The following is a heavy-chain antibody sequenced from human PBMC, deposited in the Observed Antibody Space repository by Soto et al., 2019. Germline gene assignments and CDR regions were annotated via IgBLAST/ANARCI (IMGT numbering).Heavy chain of an antibody. CDR3: ARQRRDFDY. CDR2: IYSSGST. CDR1: GGSISGYY. V-gene: IGHV4-59*08. J-gene: IGHJ4*02. Sequence: SETLSPTCTVSGGSISGYYWSWIRQPPGKGLQWIGYIYSSGSTNYNPSLKSRVTISVDTSKNQFSLNLSSVTAADTAVYYCARQRRDFDYWGQGSLVTVSS.